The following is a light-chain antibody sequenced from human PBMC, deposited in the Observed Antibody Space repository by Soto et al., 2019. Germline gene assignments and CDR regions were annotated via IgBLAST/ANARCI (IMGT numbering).Light chain of an antibody. CDR3: QQRSKWPVT. CDR1: QSIGST. CDR2: DAS. J-gene: IGKJ3*01. Sequence: EIVLTQSPDTLSLSPGERAIFSCRTSQSIGSTLAWYQHKPGQAPRLLIYDASKRATGIPARFSGSGSGTDLTLTISSLEPEDFAVYFCQQRSKWPVTFGPGTTVDIK. V-gene: IGKV3-11*01.